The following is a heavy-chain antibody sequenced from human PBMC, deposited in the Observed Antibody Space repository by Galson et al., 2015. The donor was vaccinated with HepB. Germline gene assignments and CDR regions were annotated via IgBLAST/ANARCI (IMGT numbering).Heavy chain of an antibody. Sequence: SVKVSCKASGGTFSSYAISWVRQAPGQGLEWMGGIIPIFGTANYAQKFQGRVTITADESTSTAYMELSSLRSEDTAVYYCARGKGVPLVVVAATGQNRGNNWFDPWVQGTLVTVSS. D-gene: IGHD2-15*01. CDR2: IIPIFGTA. V-gene: IGHV1-69*13. J-gene: IGHJ5*02. CDR1: GGTFSSYA. CDR3: ARGKGVPLVVVAATGQNRGNNWFDP.